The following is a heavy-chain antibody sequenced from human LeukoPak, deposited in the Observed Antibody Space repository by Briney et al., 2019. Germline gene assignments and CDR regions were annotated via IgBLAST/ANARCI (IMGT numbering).Heavy chain of an antibody. J-gene: IGHJ5*02. V-gene: IGHV6-1*01. CDR2: TYYRSKWYN. CDR3: ARDTRGQQLVQNWFDP. CDR1: GDSVSSNSAA. Sequence: SQTLSLTCAISGDSVSSNSAAWNWIRQSPSRGLEWLGRTYYRSKWYNDYAVSVKSRITINPDTSKNQFSLQLNSVTSEDTAVYYCARDTRGQQLVQNWFDPWGQGTLVTVSS. D-gene: IGHD6-13*01.